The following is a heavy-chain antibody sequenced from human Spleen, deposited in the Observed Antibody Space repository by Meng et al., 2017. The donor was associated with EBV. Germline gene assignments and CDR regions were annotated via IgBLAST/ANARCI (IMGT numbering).Heavy chain of an antibody. V-gene: IGHV4-4*02. CDR1: GGSISNPNW. CDR2: MFHSGST. CDR3: ARRARQLVPNSYYYFDY. D-gene: IGHD5-18*01. J-gene: IGHJ4*02. Sequence: VQLQESGPGLVKPSGTLSLTCAFSGGSISNPNWWSWVRQPPGKGLEWIAEMFHSGSTNYNPSLKSRITISVDKSKNQFSLNLSSVTAADTAVYYCARRARQLVPNSYYYFDYWGQGALVTVSS.